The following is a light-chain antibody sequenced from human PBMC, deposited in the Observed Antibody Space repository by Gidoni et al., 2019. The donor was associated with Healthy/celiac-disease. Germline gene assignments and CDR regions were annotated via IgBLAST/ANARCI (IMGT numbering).Light chain of an antibody. CDR3: QQYNNWPYT. Sequence: EIVMTQSPATLSVSPGERATLSCRASQSVSSNLAWYQQKPGQAPRLLIYGASTRATGIPARFSGSGSGTEFTLTISSLQSEDFAVYYCQQYNNWPYTFGHXTKLEIK. CDR2: GAS. CDR1: QSVSSN. V-gene: IGKV3-15*01. J-gene: IGKJ2*01.